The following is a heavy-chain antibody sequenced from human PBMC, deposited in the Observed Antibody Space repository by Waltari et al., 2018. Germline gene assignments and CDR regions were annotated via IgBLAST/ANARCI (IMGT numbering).Heavy chain of an antibody. CDR1: GFTFSDHY. V-gene: IGHV3-72*01. CDR2: SRNKDDSYTT. J-gene: IGHJ4*02. Sequence: EVQLVESGGGLVQPGGSLRLSCAVSGFTFSDHYMDWVRQAPGKGLEGVGRSRNKDDSYTTQYAASVKGRFTISRDDLKNSLYLQMNSLKTEDTAVYYCVREGYYDNSGLDYWGQGTLVTVSS. CDR3: VREGYYDNSGLDY. D-gene: IGHD3-22*01.